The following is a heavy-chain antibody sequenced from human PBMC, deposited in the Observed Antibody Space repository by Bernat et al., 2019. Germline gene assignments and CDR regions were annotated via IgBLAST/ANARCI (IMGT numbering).Heavy chain of an antibody. J-gene: IGHJ4*02. CDR3: AKAIKVGWFGELLFDY. CDR1: GFTFSSYA. D-gene: IGHD3-10*01. Sequence: EVQLLESGGGLVQPGGSLRLSCAASGFTFSSYAMSWVRQAPGKGLEWVSAISGSGGSTNYADSVKGRLTISRDNSKNTLYMKMNSLRAEDTAVYYCAKAIKVGWFGELLFDYWGQGTLVTVST. CDR2: ISGSGGST. V-gene: IGHV3-23*01.